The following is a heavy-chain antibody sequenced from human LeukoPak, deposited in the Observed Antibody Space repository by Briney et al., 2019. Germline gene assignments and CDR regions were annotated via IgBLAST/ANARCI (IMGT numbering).Heavy chain of an antibody. CDR2: ISAYNGNT. V-gene: IGHV1-18*01. D-gene: IGHD6-13*01. CDR1: GYTFTSYG. J-gene: IGHJ6*03. CDR3: ARGVKAAAGYYYYYYMDV. Sequence: ASVKVSCKASGYTFTSYGISWVRQAPGQGLEWMVWISAYNGNTNYAQKLQGRVTMTTDTSTSTAYMELRSLRSDDTAVYYCARGVKAAAGYYYYYYMDVWGKGTTVTVSS.